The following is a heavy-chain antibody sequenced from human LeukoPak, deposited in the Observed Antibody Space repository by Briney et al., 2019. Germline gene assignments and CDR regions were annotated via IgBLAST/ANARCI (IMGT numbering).Heavy chain of an antibody. J-gene: IGHJ4*02. V-gene: IGHV4-34*01. CDR3: ARGMIYDSSGYYYGY. Sequence: SETLSLTCAVYGGSFSGYYWSWIRQPPGKGLEWIGEINHSGSTNYNPSLKSRVTILVDTSKNQFSLKLSSVTAADTAVYYCARGMIYDSSGYYYGYWGQGTLVTVSS. CDR2: INHSGST. CDR1: GGSFSGYY. D-gene: IGHD3-22*01.